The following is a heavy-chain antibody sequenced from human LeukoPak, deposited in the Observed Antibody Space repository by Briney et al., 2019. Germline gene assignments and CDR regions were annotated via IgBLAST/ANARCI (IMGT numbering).Heavy chain of an antibody. Sequence: GGSLRLSCAASEFTFSNYSMNWVRQAPGTGREWVSYISSDGSTIYYADSVKGRLTISRDNAKNSLYLQMNSLRAEDTAVYYCARGDNWNSYYYYYMDVWGKGTTVTVSS. CDR3: ARGDNWNSYYYYYMDV. V-gene: IGHV3-48*04. CDR1: EFTFSNYS. J-gene: IGHJ6*03. D-gene: IGHD1-7*01. CDR2: ISSDGSTI.